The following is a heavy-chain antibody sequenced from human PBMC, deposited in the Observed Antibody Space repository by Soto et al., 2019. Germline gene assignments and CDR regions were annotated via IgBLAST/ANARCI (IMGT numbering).Heavy chain of an antibody. CDR3: ARDSEAPVYCSGGSCYSEYWYFDL. CDR2: IIPIFGTA. D-gene: IGHD2-15*01. V-gene: IGHV1-69*06. CDR1: GGTFSSYA. J-gene: IGHJ2*01. Sequence: QVQLVQSGAEVKKPGSSVKVSCKASGGTFSSYAISWVRQAPGQGLEWMGGIIPIFGTANYAQKFQGRVTITADKATSTAYMEMSSLRSEDTAVYYCARDSEAPVYCSGGSCYSEYWYFDLWGRGTLVTVSS.